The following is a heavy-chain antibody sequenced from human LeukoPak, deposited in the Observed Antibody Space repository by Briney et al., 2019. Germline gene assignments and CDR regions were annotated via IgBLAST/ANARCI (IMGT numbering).Heavy chain of an antibody. CDR2: ISAYNGNT. V-gene: IGHV1-18*01. CDR1: GYTFTSYG. Sequence: GASVKVSCKASGYTFTSYGISWVRQAPGQGLEWMGWISAYNGNTNYAQRLQGRVTMTTDTSTSTAYMELRSLRYDATAVDSCARAMSIAAAGDFDYWGQGTLVTVSS. D-gene: IGHD6-13*01. CDR3: ARAMSIAAAGDFDY. J-gene: IGHJ4*02.